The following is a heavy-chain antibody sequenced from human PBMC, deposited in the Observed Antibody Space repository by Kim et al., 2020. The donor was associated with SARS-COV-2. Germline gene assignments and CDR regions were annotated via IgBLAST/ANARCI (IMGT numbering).Heavy chain of an antibody. D-gene: IGHD6-19*01. Sequence: ASVKVSCKASGYTFTSYGISWVRQAPGQGLEWMGWISAYNGNTNYAQKLQGRVTMTTDTSTSTAYMELRSLRSDDTAVYYCARDKFQYSSGWPHDYWGQGTLVTVSS. CDR1: GYTFTSYG. CDR2: ISAYNGNT. V-gene: IGHV1-18*01. J-gene: IGHJ4*02. CDR3: ARDKFQYSSGWPHDY.